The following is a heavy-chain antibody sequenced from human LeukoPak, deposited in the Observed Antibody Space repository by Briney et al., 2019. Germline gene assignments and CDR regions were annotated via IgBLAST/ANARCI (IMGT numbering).Heavy chain of an antibody. Sequence: GGSLRLSCAASGFTFSSYGMHWVRQAPGKGLEWVAVIWYDGSNKYYADSVKDRFTISRDNSKNTLYLQMNSLRAEDTAVYYCARQDGIVSDAFDIWGQGTMVTVSS. CDR2: IWYDGSNK. D-gene: IGHD1-26*01. CDR3: ARQDGIVSDAFDI. J-gene: IGHJ3*02. CDR1: GFTFSSYG. V-gene: IGHV3-33*01.